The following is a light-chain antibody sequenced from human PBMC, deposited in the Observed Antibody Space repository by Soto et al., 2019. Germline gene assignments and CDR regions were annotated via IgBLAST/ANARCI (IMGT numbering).Light chain of an antibody. Sequence: EIVLTQSPGTLSLSPGERATLSCRASQSVNNNYLAWYQQKPGQAPRLLIYGASSRATGIPDRFSGSGSGTDFTLTISRLEPEDFAVYHCQQYDTSPLTFGGGTKVEIK. CDR1: QSVNNNY. CDR3: QQYDTSPLT. CDR2: GAS. J-gene: IGKJ4*01. V-gene: IGKV3-20*01.